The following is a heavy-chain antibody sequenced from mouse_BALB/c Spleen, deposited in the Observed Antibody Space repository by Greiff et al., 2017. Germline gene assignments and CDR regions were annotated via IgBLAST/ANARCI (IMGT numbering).Heavy chain of an antibody. D-gene: IGHD6-5*01. Sequence: QVQLKQSGPELVKPGASVKISCKASGYAFSSSWMNWVKQRPGQGLEWIGRIYPGDGDTNYNGKFKGKATLTADKSSSTAYMQLSSLTSVDSAVYFCASYPLDFDVWGAGTTVTVSS. CDR3: ASYPLDFDV. CDR1: GYAFSSSW. CDR2: IYPGDGDT. V-gene: IGHV1-82*01. J-gene: IGHJ1*01.